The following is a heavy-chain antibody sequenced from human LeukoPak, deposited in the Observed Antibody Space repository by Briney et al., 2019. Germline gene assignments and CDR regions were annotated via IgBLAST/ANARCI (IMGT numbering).Heavy chain of an antibody. CDR1: GFTFSNFV. J-gene: IGHJ6*03. Sequence: GGSLRLSCAASGFTFSNFVMTWVRQAPGKGLEWVAFIRYDGSNKYYADSVKGRFTISRDNSKNTLYLQMNSLRAEDTAVYYCAKVPYCSSTSCYIFYYYMDVWGKGTTVTVSS. V-gene: IGHV3-30*02. CDR3: AKVPYCSSTSCYIFYYYMDV. CDR2: IRYDGSNK. D-gene: IGHD2-2*02.